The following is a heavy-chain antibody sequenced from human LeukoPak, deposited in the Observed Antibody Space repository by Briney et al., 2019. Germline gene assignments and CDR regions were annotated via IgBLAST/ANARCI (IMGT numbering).Heavy chain of an antibody. D-gene: IGHD3-10*01. CDR3: SRVTESYGSGIRHNYYYYYIDV. J-gene: IGHJ6*03. Sequence: PPETLSLTCTVSGVSTSTYYCSWTRQPPGKGLEWIGYIHYSGSTNYNTSLQRRVTISVDMSKNQFSLKLSSVTAADTAVYYCSRVTESYGSGIRHNYYYYYIDVWGKGTTVTISS. CDR2: IHYSGST. V-gene: IGHV4-59*01. CDR1: GVSTSTYY.